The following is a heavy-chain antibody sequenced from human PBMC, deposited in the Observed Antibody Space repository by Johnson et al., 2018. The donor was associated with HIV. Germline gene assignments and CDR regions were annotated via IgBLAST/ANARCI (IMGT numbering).Heavy chain of an antibody. CDR1: GFTFSSYG. CDR2: IRSDGSNK. Sequence: QVQLVESGGGVVQPGGSLRLSCAASGFTFSSYGMHWVRQAPGKGLEWVAFIRSDGSNKYYADSVKGRFTISRDNSKNTLYLQMNSLRAEDTAVYYCARTCLGDYDSSDENAFDIWGQGTMVTVSS. V-gene: IGHV3-30*02. J-gene: IGHJ3*02. CDR3: ARTCLGDYDSSDENAFDI. D-gene: IGHD3-22*01.